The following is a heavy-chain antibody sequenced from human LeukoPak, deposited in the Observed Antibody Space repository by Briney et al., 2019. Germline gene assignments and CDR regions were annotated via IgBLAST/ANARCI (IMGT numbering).Heavy chain of an antibody. D-gene: IGHD3-22*01. J-gene: IGHJ5*02. V-gene: IGHV4-4*09. CDR1: GGSISSYY. CDR3: ARHPALYDSSGYDPRYTWFDP. CDR2: IYTSGST. Sequence: SETLSLTCTVSGGSISSYYWSWIRQAPGKGLEWIGYIYTSGSTNHNPSLKGRVTISLDTSKNQFSLKLSSVTAGDTAVYYCARHPALYDSSGYDPRYTWFDPWGQGALVTVSS.